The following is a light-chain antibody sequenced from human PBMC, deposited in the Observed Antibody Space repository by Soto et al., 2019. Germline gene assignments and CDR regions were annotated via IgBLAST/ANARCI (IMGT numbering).Light chain of an antibody. CDR3: QKYNNAPWT. CDR2: AAS. Sequence: DIQMTQSPSSLSASVGDRVTITCRASPDINNFLAWYQHKPGKVPKLLIYAASTLQSGVPSRFSGSGSGTDFTLTISSRQPEDVSTYYFQKYNNAPWTFGQGTKVEIK. J-gene: IGKJ1*01. V-gene: IGKV1-27*01. CDR1: PDINNF.